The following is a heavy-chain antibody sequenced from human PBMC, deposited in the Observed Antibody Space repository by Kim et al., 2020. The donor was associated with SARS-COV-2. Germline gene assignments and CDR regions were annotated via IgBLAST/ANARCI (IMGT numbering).Heavy chain of an antibody. CDR2: GTT. CDR3: TTADSLSQH. V-gene: IGHV3-15*01. Sequence: GTTDYAAPVKGRFTISRDDSKNTLYLQMNSLKTEDTAVYYCTTADSLSQHWGQGTLVTVSS. J-gene: IGHJ1*01. D-gene: IGHD2-15*01.